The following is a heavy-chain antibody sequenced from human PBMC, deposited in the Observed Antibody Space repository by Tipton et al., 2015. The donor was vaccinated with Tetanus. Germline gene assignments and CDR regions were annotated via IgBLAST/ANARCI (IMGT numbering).Heavy chain of an antibody. CDR1: GSTFDDYG. CDR2: ISSSSRTI. D-gene: IGHD3-16*01. CDR3: ARDLRAGDFYYYYGMDV. Sequence: GSLRLSCAASGSTFDDYGMNWVRQAPGKGLEWVSYISSSSRTIYYADSVKGRFTISRDNAKNSLYLQTNSLRDEDTAVYYCARDLRAGDFYYYYGMDVWGQGTTVTVSS. J-gene: IGHJ6*02. V-gene: IGHV3-48*02.